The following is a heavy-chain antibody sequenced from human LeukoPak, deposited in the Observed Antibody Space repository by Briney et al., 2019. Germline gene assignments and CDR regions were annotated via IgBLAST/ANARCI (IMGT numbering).Heavy chain of an antibody. Sequence: SVKVSCKASGGTFSSYAISWVRQAPGQGLEWMGRIIPILGIANYAQKFQGRVTITADKSTSTAYMELSSLRSEDTAVYYCARQQDEYDLLTLFDPWGQGTLVTVSS. CDR3: ARQQDEYDLLTLFDP. CDR2: IIPILGIA. CDR1: GGTFSSYA. D-gene: IGHD3-9*01. J-gene: IGHJ5*02. V-gene: IGHV1-69*04.